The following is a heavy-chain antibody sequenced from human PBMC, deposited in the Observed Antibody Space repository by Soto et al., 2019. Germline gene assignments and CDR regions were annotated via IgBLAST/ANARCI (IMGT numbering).Heavy chain of an antibody. V-gene: IGHV1-69*02. CDR1: GGTFSSYT. J-gene: IGHJ6*02. Sequence: QVQLVQSGAEVKKPGSSVKVSCKASGGTFSSYTISWVRQAPGQGLAWMGRISPILGIPNYAQKFQGRVTITADKSTSTAYMELSRLRSEDTAVYYCARFRGSYGMDVWGQGTTVTVSS. CDR3: ARFRGSYGMDV. CDR2: ISPILGIP. D-gene: IGHD3-10*01.